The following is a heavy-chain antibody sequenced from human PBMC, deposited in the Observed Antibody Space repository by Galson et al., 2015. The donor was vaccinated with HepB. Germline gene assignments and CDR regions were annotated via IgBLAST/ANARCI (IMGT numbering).Heavy chain of an antibody. D-gene: IGHD4-17*01. CDR2: IRYDGSSK. J-gene: IGHJ4*02. V-gene: IGHV3-30*02. CDR1: GLAFRNYG. CDR3: AVNYGDYPVY. Sequence: SLRLSCAAPGLAFRNYGMHWVRQAPGKGLEWVAFIRYDGSSKFHADSVKGRFTISRDNSKNSLYLHMDSLRPEDTAVYFCAVNYGDYPVYWGLGTLVTVSS.